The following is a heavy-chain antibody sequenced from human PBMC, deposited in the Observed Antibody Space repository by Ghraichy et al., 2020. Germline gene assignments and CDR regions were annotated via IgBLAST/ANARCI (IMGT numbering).Heavy chain of an antibody. J-gene: IGHJ6*02. D-gene: IGHD2-15*01. Sequence: GESLNISCAVSGFTFSEYYMDWVRQAPGKGLEWVGRSRGKAHSYSTQYAASVKGRFSISRDNSDNSLFLQMSSLQMEDTAVYYCTRGARAVSGGANFYGMDVWGQGTTVTVSS. CDR3: TRGARAVSGGANFYGMDV. CDR2: SRGKAHSYST. CDR1: GFTFSEYY. V-gene: IGHV3-72*01.